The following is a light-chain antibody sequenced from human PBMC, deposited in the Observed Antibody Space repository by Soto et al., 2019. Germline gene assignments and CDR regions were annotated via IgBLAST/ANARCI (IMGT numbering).Light chain of an antibody. CDR2: TAS. J-gene: IGKJ4*01. CDR3: HQGYSTTT. V-gene: IGKV1-39*01. Sequence: DIQMTQSPSSLSASVGDRVTITCRASQSIRSYLNWYQQKPGKAPKLLIYTASNLQSGVPSRFSGSGSGTDFTLTISSLQPEDFATYYCHQGYSTTTFGGGTKVEIK. CDR1: QSIRSY.